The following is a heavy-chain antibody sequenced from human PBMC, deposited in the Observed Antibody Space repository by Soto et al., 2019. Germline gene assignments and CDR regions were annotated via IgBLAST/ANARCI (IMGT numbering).Heavy chain of an antibody. CDR1: GFTFSSYD. J-gene: IGHJ2*01. Sequence: EVQLVESGGGLVQPGGSLRLSCAASGFTFSSYDMHWVRQATGKGLEWVSAIGTAGDTYYPGSVKGRFTISRENAKNSLDLQMSSLRAGDTAVYYCARGGWSESGWYFDLWGRGTLVTVSS. CDR2: IGTAGDT. CDR3: ARGGWSESGWYFDL. D-gene: IGHD3-3*01. V-gene: IGHV3-13*01.